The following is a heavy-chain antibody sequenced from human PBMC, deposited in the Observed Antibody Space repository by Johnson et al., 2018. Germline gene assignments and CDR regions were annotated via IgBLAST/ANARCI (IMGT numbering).Heavy chain of an antibody. CDR1: GFTFSSYG. J-gene: IGHJ3*02. CDR3: AKDRPRAPVAFDI. V-gene: IGHV3-33*06. Sequence: QVQLVESGGGVVQXGRSLRLSCAASGFTFSSYGMHWVRQAPGKGLEWVAVIWYDGSNKYYADSVKGRFTISRDNSKNTLYLQMNSLRAEDTAVYYCAKDRPRAPVAFDIWGQGTMVTVSS. CDR2: IWYDGSNK.